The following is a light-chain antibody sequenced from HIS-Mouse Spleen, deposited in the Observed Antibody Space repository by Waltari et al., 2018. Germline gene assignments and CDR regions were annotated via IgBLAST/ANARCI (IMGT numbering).Light chain of an antibody. Sequence: QSALTQPASVSGSPGQSITISCTGTSSDVGSYNLVSWYPPHPGKAPKLMIYEGSKRPSGVSNCLSGSKSGNTASLTISGLQADGEADYYFCSYAGSSTWVFGGGTKLTVL. CDR3: CSYAGSSTWV. CDR1: SSDVGSYNL. V-gene: IGLV2-23*01. CDR2: EGS. J-gene: IGLJ3*02.